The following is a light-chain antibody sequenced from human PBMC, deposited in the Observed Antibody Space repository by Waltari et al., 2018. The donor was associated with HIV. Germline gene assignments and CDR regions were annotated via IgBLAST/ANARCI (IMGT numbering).Light chain of an antibody. CDR3: QHYGSSPWT. J-gene: IGKJ1*01. Sequence: EIVLTQSPGTLSLSPGESATLSCRASQSVSNSFLAWYQQKPGQAPRLLINGASSRATGIPDRFSGSGSGTDFTLTISRLEPEDFAVYYCQHYGSSPWTFGQGTKVEIK. V-gene: IGKV3-20*01. CDR1: QSVSNSF. CDR2: GAS.